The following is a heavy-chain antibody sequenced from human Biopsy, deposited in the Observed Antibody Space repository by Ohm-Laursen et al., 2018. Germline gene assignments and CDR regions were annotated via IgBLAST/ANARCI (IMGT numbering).Heavy chain of an antibody. CDR3: TKERRSWYSER. CDR1: GFTFSDYA. Sequence: SLRLSCAASGFTFSDYAMHWVRQAPGKGLEWVAIITHDGSKTYYADSVEGRFTISRDQFKSTVYLQLNSLRTEDTAIYYCTKERRSWYSERWGRGSLVAVSS. J-gene: IGHJ4*02. CDR2: ITHDGSKT. D-gene: IGHD6-13*01. V-gene: IGHV3-30*18.